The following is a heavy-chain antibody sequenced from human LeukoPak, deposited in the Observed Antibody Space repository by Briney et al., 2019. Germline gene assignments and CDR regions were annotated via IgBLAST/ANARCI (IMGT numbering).Heavy chain of an antibody. CDR1: GYSINNAHY. D-gene: IGHD2-15*01. Sequence: NASETLSLTCAVSGYSINNAHYWAWIRQPPGKGLEWIGNISQSAIASYNPSLKSRVTISLDTSNNHFSLDLRSVTAADTAVYFCARASDVHSIVAGDYFDYWGQGTLVTVSS. CDR2: ISQSAIA. CDR3: ARASDVHSIVAGDYFDY. V-gene: IGHV4-38-2*01. J-gene: IGHJ4*02.